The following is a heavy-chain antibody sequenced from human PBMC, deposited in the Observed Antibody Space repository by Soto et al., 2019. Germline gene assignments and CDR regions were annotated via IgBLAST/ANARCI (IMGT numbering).Heavy chain of an antibody. J-gene: IGHJ4*02. Sequence: QLQLQESGPGLVKPSETLSLTCTVSGRSIRSNIQYWGWIRQPPGKGLERIGNSYYSGNTFYNPSLHSRVTISVDTSKKQFSLKLSSVTAADTAVYYCARQAYGSGSHFDSWGRGTLVTVSS. CDR2: SYYSGNT. D-gene: IGHD3-10*01. CDR3: ARQAYGSGSHFDS. CDR1: GRSIRSNIQY. V-gene: IGHV4-39*01.